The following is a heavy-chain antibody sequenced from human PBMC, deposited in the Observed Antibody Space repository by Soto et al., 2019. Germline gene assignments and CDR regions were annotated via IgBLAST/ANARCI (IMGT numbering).Heavy chain of an antibody. CDR2: IYYSGST. V-gene: IGHV4-39*01. CDR3: AAGDYYYMDV. CDR1: GGSISSSSYY. J-gene: IGHJ6*03. Sequence: SETLSLTCAVSGGSISSSSYYWGWIRQPPGKGLEWIGSIYYSGSTYYNPSLKSRVTISVDTSKNQFSLKLSSVTAAETAVYYCAAGDYYYMDVWGKGTTVTVSS.